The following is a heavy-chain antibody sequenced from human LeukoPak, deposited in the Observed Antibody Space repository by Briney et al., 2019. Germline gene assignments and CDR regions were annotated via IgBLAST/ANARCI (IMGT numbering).Heavy chain of an antibody. D-gene: IGHD3-3*01. Sequence: GGSLRLSCAASGFTFSSYAMSWVRQAPGKGLEWVSAISGSGGSTYYADSVKGRFTISRDNSKNTLYLQMNSLRAEDTAVYYCAKGGDFWSGHYYYYMDVWGKGTTVTVSS. CDR1: GFTFSSYA. V-gene: IGHV3-23*01. CDR3: AKGGDFWSGHYYYYMDV. J-gene: IGHJ6*03. CDR2: ISGSGGST.